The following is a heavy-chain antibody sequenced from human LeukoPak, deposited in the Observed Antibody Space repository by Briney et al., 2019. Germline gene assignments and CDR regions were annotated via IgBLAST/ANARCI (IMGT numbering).Heavy chain of an antibody. D-gene: IGHD6-19*01. V-gene: IGHV4-30-4*01. CDR3: ARNGLAGRVLGAFDI. J-gene: IGHJ3*02. Sequence: SETLSLTCSVSGDSIYSADYYWSWIRQPPGKGLEWIGYIYYSGRTYYNPSLKSRVTTSLDTPKRQFSLKLSSVTAADTAVYYCARNGLAGRVLGAFDIWGQGTMVTVSS. CDR2: IYYSGRT. CDR1: GDSIYSADYY.